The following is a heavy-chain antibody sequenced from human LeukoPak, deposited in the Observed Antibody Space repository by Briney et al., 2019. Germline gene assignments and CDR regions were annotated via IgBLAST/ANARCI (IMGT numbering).Heavy chain of an antibody. CDR3: ARGGITMVRGVIFYYYYMDV. D-gene: IGHD3-10*01. V-gene: IGHV3-48*03. CDR2: ISSSGSTI. J-gene: IGHJ6*03. Sequence: GGSLRLSCAASGFTFSSYEMNWVRQAPGKGLEWVSYISSSGSTIYYADSVKGLFTISRDNAKNSLYLQMNSLRAEDTAVYYYARGGITMVRGVIFYYYYMDVWGKGTTVTVSS. CDR1: GFTFSSYE.